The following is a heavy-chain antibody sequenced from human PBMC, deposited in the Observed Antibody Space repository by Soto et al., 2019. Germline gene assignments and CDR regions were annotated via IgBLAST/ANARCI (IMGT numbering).Heavy chain of an antibody. CDR1: GGSICSSNW. V-gene: IGHV4-4*02. CDR3: AGNYYDSSGYYSTFDY. J-gene: IGHJ4*02. D-gene: IGHD3-22*01. CDR2: IYHSGST. Sequence: SETLSLTCAVSGGSICSSNWWSWVRQPPGKGLERIGEIYHSGSTNYNPSLKSRVTISVDKSKNQFSLKLSSVTTADTAVYYCAGNYYDSSGYYSTFDYWGQGTLVTVSS.